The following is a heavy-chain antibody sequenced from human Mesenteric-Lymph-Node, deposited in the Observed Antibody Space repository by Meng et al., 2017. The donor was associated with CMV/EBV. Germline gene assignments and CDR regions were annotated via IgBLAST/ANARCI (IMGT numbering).Heavy chain of an antibody. Sequence: ASVKVSCKASGGTFSSYAISWVRQAPGQGLEWMGWINPNSGGTNYAQKFQGRVTMTRDTSISTAYMELSRLRSDDTAVYYCARERYYDFWSGYYPLDYYYGMDVWGQGTTVTVSS. CDR2: INPNSGGT. J-gene: IGHJ6*02. D-gene: IGHD3-3*01. V-gene: IGHV1-2*02. CDR3: ARERYYDFWSGYYPLDYYYGMDV. CDR1: GGTFSSYA.